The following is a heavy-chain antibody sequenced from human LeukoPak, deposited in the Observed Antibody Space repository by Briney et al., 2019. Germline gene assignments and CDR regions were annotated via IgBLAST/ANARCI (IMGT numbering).Heavy chain of an antibody. CDR1: GGSISSYY. Sequence: PSETLSLTCTVSGGSISSYYWSWIPQPAGKGLEGIGRIYTSGSTNYNPSLKSRVTMSVDTSKNQFSLKLSSVTAADTAVYYCARDQPYYYDSSGYYYYYYYMDVWGKGTTVTVSS. J-gene: IGHJ6*03. CDR2: IYTSGST. CDR3: ARDQPYYYDSSGYYYYYYYMDV. V-gene: IGHV4-4*07. D-gene: IGHD3-22*01.